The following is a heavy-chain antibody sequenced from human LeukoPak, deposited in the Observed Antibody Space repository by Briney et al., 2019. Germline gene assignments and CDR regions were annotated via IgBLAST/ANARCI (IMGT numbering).Heavy chain of an antibody. CDR1: GGSISSTSYY. D-gene: IGHD1-26*01. V-gene: IGHV4-39*07. Sequence: PSETLSLTRTVSGGSISSTSYYWGWIRQPPGKGLEWIGSIYYSGSTYYNPSLKSRVTLSVDTSKNQFSLKLSSVTAADTAVYYCARDPPWELNGNSFDYWGQGTLVTVSS. CDR3: ARDPPWELNGNSFDY. J-gene: IGHJ4*02. CDR2: IYYSGST.